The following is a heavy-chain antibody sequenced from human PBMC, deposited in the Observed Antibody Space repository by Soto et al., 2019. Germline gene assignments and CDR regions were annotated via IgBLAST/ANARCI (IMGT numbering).Heavy chain of an antibody. Sequence: SETLSLTCSVSGGSIKNTNYHWGWIRQPPGKGLEWIGTLYYRGATDYNPSLKSRVTISVDTSKNQLSLNLSSVTATDTAVYYCLGVLAATLDYWGQGTLVTVSS. CDR3: LGVLAATLDY. CDR1: GGSIKNTNYH. D-gene: IGHD2-21*02. V-gene: IGHV4-39*01. CDR2: LYYRGAT. J-gene: IGHJ4*01.